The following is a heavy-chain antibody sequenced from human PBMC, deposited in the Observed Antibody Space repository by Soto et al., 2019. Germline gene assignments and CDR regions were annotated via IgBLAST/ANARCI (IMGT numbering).Heavy chain of an antibody. CDR1: GYTFTSYD. D-gene: IGHD6-13*01. J-gene: IGHJ6*02. V-gene: IGHV1-8*01. CDR3: ARRGYSSSWYYYYYYGMDV. CDR2: MNPNSGNT. Sequence: QVQLVQSGAEVKKPGASVKVSCKASGYTFTSYDINWVRQATGQGLEWMGWMNPNSGNTGYAQKFQGRVTMTRNTSTSTAYMERSSLRSEDTAVYYCARRGYSSSWYYYYYYGMDVWGQGTTVTVSS.